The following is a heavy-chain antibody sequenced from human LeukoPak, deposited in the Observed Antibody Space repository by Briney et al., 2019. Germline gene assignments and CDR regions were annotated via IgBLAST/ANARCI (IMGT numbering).Heavy chain of an antibody. D-gene: IGHD3-9*01. J-gene: IGHJ4*02. CDR2: MYHSGFT. Sequence: SETLSLTCTVSGGSISNYYWNWIRQPPGKGLEWIGYMYHSGFTNYNPSLKSRVTISVDTSKNQFSLKMRSVTAEDTAVYYCARAQTNYDILTGYYEFEDWGQGTLVTVSS. CDR3: ARAQTNYDILTGYYEFED. V-gene: IGHV4-59*01. CDR1: GGSISNYY.